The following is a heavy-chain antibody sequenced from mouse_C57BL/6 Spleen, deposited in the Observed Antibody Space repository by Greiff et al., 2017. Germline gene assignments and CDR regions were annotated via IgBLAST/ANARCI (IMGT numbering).Heavy chain of an antibody. V-gene: IGHV14-3*01. CDR2: IDPANGNT. CDR3: ALDGVTTDWYFDV. D-gene: IGHD2-1*01. Sequence: EVQLQQSVAELVRPGASVKLSCTASGFNIKNTYMYWVKQRPEQGLEWIGRIDPANGNTKYAPKFQGKATITADTSSNTAYLQLSSLTSEDTAIYYCALDGVTTDWYFDVWGTGTTVTVSS. J-gene: IGHJ1*03. CDR1: GFNIKNTY.